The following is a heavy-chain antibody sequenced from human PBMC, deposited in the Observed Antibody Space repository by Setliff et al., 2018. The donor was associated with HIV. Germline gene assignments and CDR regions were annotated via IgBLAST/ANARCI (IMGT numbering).Heavy chain of an antibody. CDR1: GYTFITDD. CDR3: ARQRMTGSTFDFDY. Sequence: ASVKVSCKASGYTFITDDINWVRQAPGQGLEWMGWMNPKSGNRGYAQKFQGRVTMTRDTSTSTVYMELSSLRSEDTAVYYCARQRMTGSTFDFDYWGQGTLVTVSS. CDR2: MNPKSGNR. J-gene: IGHJ4*02. D-gene: IGHD1-7*01. V-gene: IGHV1-8*02.